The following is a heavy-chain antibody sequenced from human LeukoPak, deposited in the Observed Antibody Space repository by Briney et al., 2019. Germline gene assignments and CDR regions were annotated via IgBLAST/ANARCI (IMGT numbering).Heavy chain of an antibody. CDR2: ISSRSAI. V-gene: IGHV3-48*04. Sequence: GGSLRLSCAASGFTFSGYSFNWVRQAPGKGLEWVSYISSRSAIYYADSVKGRFTISRDNAKNSLYLQMNSLRAEDTAVYYCARDRGTGEAFDIWGQGTMVTVPS. J-gene: IGHJ3*02. D-gene: IGHD7-27*01. CDR3: ARDRGTGEAFDI. CDR1: GFTFSGYS.